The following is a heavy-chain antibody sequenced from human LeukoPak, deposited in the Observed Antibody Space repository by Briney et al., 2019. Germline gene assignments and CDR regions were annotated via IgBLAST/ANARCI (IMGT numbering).Heavy chain of an antibody. CDR1: GFTFSSYS. V-gene: IGHV3-21*01. Sequence: GGSLRLSCAASGFTFSSYSMNWVRQAPGKGLEWVSSISSSSSYIYYADSVKGRFTISRDNAKNSLYLQMNSLGAEDTAVYYCAKDPAADNWFDPWGQGTLVTVSS. D-gene: IGHD2-2*01. J-gene: IGHJ5*02. CDR3: AKDPAADNWFDP. CDR2: ISSSSSYI.